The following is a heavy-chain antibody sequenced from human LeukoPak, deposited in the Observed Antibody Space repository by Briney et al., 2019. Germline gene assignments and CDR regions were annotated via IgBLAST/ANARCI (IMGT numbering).Heavy chain of an antibody. V-gene: IGHV3-9*01. Sequence: GGSLRLSCAASGFIFAHYGMHWVRQVPGKGLEWVSYITWNSGYKGYADSVKGRFAISRDNAKNSLYLQLNSLTGEDTAFYFCAKASDYGGNEFDSWGQGTLVTVSS. D-gene: IGHD4-23*01. J-gene: IGHJ5*01. CDR1: GFIFAHYG. CDR3: AKASDYGGNEFDS. CDR2: ITWNSGYK.